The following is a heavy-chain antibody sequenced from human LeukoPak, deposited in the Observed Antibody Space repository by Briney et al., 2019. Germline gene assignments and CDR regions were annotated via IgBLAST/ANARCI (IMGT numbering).Heavy chain of an antibody. Sequence: GGSLRLSCVGSGFSFESYSMNCVRQVPGKGLQWVSFISSSGCTIHYADSVKGRFTISRDTATNSLFLQMDSLRAEDTAVYYCARTYPQYSSSGGSFNYFDYWGQGTLVTVSS. V-gene: IGHV3-48*04. CDR2: ISSSGCTI. CDR1: GFSFESYS. CDR3: ARTYPQYSSSGGSFNYFDY. D-gene: IGHD6-19*01. J-gene: IGHJ4*02.